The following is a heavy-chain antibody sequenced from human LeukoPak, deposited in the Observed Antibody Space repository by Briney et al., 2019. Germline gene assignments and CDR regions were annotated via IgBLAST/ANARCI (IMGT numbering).Heavy chain of an antibody. CDR3: AGEDIVVVPAAIQPPRKGFDY. D-gene: IGHD2-2*01. J-gene: IGHJ4*02. CDR1: GGSISSYY. V-gene: IGHV4-4*07. Sequence: SETLSLTCTVSGGSISSYYWSWIRQPAGKGLEWIGRIYTSGSTNYNPSLKSRVTMSVDTSKNQFSLKLSSVTAADTAVYYCAGEDIVVVPAAIQPPRKGFDYWGQGTLVTVSS. CDR2: IYTSGST.